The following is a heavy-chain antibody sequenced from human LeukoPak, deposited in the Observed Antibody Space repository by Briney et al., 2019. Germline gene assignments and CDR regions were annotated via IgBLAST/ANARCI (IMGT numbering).Heavy chain of an antibody. CDR2: ISGNYGST. CDR3: AKVVLLLTASDAFDF. J-gene: IGHJ3*01. D-gene: IGHD2-21*02. Sequence: GGSLRLSCAASGFTFSSNAMSWVRQAPGKGLEWVSTISGNYGSTYYADSVKGRFAISRDNFKNTVFLRMNSLRAEDTAVYYCAKVVLLLTASDAFDFWGQGTKVTVSS. V-gene: IGHV3-23*01. CDR1: GFTFSSNA.